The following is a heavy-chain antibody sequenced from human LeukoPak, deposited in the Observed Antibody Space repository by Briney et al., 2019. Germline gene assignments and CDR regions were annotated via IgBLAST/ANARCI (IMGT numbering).Heavy chain of an antibody. D-gene: IGHD4-17*01. Sequence: GRSLRLFCAASGFTFSSYGMHWVRQAPGKGLEWVAVIWYDGSNKYYADSVKGRFTISRDNFKNTLYLQMNSLRAEDTAVYYCARDEGRYGDEAYYYYGMDVWGQGTTVTVSS. CDR1: GFTFSSYG. J-gene: IGHJ6*02. CDR2: IWYDGSNK. V-gene: IGHV3-33*01. CDR3: ARDEGRYGDEAYYYYGMDV.